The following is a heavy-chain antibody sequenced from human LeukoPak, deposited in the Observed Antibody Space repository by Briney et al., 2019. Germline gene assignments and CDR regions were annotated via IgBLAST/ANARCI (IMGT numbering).Heavy chain of an antibody. CDR1: GGTFSSYG. V-gene: IGHV1-69*05. Sequence: SVKVSCKASGGTFSSYGISWVRQAPGQGLEWMGGIIPIFGTANYAQKFQGRVTITTDESTSTAYMELSSLRSEDTAVYYCARTSISYPNYYYYMDVWGKGTTVTVSS. J-gene: IGHJ6*03. CDR3: ARTSISYPNYYYYMDV. CDR2: IIPIFGTA.